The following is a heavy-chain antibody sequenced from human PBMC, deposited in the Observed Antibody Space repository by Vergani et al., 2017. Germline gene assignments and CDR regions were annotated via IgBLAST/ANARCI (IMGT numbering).Heavy chain of an antibody. CDR1: GFTFSSYD. Sequence: EVQLVESGGGLVQPGGSLRLSCAASGFTFSSYDMHWVRQATGKGLEWVSAIGTAGDTYYPGSVKGRFTISRENAKNSLYLQMNSLRAGDTAVYYCARDSRIAVAGTYYYYGMDVWGQGTTVTVSS. D-gene: IGHD6-19*01. CDR3: ARDSRIAVAGTYYYYGMDV. V-gene: IGHV3-13*01. J-gene: IGHJ6*02. CDR2: IGTAGDT.